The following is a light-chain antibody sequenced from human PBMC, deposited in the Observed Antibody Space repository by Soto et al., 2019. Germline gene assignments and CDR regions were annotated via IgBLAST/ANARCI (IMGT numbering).Light chain of an antibody. CDR3: MKVLKTTAIT. CDR2: LVS. J-gene: IGKJ5*01. Sequence: DIVMTQSPLSLPVTPGEPASISCRSSQSLLHSNGYNYLDWYLQKQGQSPQILIYLVSNRASGGPQRLIGSVSGTYFALKIIRVEVEDVGVYYCMKVLKTTAITFGRVTRLEIK. CDR1: QSLLHSNGYNY. V-gene: IGKV2-28*01.